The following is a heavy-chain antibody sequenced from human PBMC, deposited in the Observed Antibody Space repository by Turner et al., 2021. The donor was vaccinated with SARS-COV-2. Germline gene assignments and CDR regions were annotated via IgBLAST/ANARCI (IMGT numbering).Heavy chain of an antibody. D-gene: IGHD3-22*01. CDR2: INPIFGTA. CDR1: GGTFSRDA. J-gene: IGHJ5*02. V-gene: IGHV1-69*01. Sequence: QVQLVQSGAEVKKPGSSVKVSCTASGGTFSRDATSWVRQAPGQGLEWMGGINPIFGTANYAQKFQGRVTITADESTRTAYMELSSLRSEDTAVYYCARARGVDYYDSSGQRFDPWGQGTLVTVSS. CDR3: ARARGVDYYDSSGQRFDP.